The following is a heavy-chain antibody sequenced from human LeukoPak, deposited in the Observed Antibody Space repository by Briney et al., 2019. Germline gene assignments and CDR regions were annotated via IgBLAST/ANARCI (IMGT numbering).Heavy chain of an antibody. CDR3: ARHKHCSSTSCYWFDP. V-gene: IGHV5-51*01. CDR2: IYPGDSDT. D-gene: IGHD2-2*01. Sequence: GESLMISCKCSGYSCTSYWIGWVRQMPGKGLEWMGIIYPGDSDTRYSPSLQGQVTISADKSISTAYLQWSSLKASDTAMYYCARHKHCSSTSCYWFDPWGQGTLVTVSS. J-gene: IGHJ5*02. CDR1: GYSCTSYW.